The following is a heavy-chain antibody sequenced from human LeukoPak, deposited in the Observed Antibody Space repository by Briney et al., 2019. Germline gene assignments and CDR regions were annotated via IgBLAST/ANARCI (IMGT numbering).Heavy chain of an antibody. V-gene: IGHV3-21*01. J-gene: IGHJ6*04. CDR2: ISTSSSYI. Sequence: PGGSLRLSCAASGFTFSSYSMSWVRQAPGKGLEWVSSISTSSSYIYYADSVKGRFTISRDNAKNSLYLQMNSLRAEDTAVYYCAELGITMIGGVWGKGTTVTISS. CDR3: AELGITMIGGV. CDR1: GFTFSSYS. D-gene: IGHD3-10*02.